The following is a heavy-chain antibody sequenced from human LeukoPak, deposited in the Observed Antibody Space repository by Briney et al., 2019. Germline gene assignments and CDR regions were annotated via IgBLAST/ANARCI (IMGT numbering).Heavy chain of an antibody. D-gene: IGHD3-3*01. V-gene: IGHV4-39*01. CDR1: GGSIRTSSYY. J-gene: IGHJ4*02. CDR3: ARPQKEWLLPFDY. CDR2: MYYSGSI. Sequence: SETLSLTCVVSGGSIRTSSYYWAWIRQPPGKGLEWIVSMYYSGSIYYNSSLKSRITVSANTSKNQLSLKLSSVTAADTAVYYCARPQKEWLLPFDYWGQGTLVTVSS.